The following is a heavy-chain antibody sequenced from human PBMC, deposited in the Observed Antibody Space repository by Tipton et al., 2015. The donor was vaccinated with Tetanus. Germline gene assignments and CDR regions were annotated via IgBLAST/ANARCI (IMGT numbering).Heavy chain of an antibody. Sequence: TLSLTCTVSGGSVRSGSYYWNWIRQPPGKGLEWIGYVSYSGSTNSNYSLKSRITISQDTSKNQFSLRLTSVTAADTAVYYCAKRALSIPPYGSGGYYFDYWGQGTLVTVSS. CDR2: VSYSGST. CDR1: GGSVRSGSYY. J-gene: IGHJ4*02. D-gene: IGHD3-10*01. CDR3: AKRALSIPPYGSGGYYFDY. V-gene: IGHV4-61*01.